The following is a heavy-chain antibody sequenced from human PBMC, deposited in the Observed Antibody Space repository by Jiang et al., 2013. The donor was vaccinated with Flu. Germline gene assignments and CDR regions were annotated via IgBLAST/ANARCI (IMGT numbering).Heavy chain of an antibody. D-gene: IGHD6-6*01. V-gene: IGHV5-51*01. CDR1: GYSFTSYW. J-gene: IGHJ6*02. CDR2: IYPGDSDT. CDR3: ARHIPGSSSYLYYYYGMDV. Sequence: GAEVKKPGESLKISCKGSGYSFTSYWIGWVRQMPGKGLEWMGIIYPGDSDTRYSPSFQGQVTISADKSISTAYLQWSSLKASDTAMYYCARHIPGSSSYLYYYYGMDVWGQGTTVTVSS.